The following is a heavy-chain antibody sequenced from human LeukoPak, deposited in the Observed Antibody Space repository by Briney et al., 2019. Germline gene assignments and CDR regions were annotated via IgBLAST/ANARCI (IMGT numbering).Heavy chain of an antibody. V-gene: IGHV1-2*02. CDR2: INPKSGDT. D-gene: IGHD3-22*01. CDR3: ASVTYSDHSGHDC. J-gene: IGHJ4*02. Sequence: PWASVKVSCKASGFTFTTYFLHWVRQAPGQGLEWMGWINPKSGDTYYAQKFQGRVTMTRDTSISAAYMELSRLTSDDTAMYYCASVTYSDHSGHDCWGQGTLVTVSS. CDR1: GFTFTTYF.